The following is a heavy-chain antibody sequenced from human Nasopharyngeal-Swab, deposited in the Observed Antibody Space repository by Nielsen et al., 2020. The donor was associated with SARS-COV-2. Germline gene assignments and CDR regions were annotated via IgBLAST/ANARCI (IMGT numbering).Heavy chain of an antibody. V-gene: IGHV4-59*11. J-gene: IGHJ5*02. Sequence: SETLSLTCTVSGVSITSQYWSWIRQPPGKGREGIGYISHNSGTSYNPSLKSRVTMFMDTSKNQFSLRLRSVTAADTAVYYCAKEGATGWFDPWGQGTLVTVSS. CDR1: GVSITSQY. CDR2: ISHNSGT. CDR3: AKEGATGWFDP.